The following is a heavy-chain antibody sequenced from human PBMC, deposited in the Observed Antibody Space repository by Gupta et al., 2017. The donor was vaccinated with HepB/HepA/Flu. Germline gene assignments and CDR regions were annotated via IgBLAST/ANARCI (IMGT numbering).Heavy chain of an antibody. CDR1: GSTSRTYE. CDR3: AREEHSYGYS. CDR2: ISTSGSTI. J-gene: IGHJ4*02. Sequence: EVRLLELGGALLRPGGSLRLPCAPSGSTSRTYELNWVRQVPGKGLEWVSYISTSGSTIYYADSVKGRFTISRDNAKNSVYLQMTTLRVEDTAIYYCAREEHSYGYSWGQGTLVTVSS. V-gene: IGHV3-48*03. D-gene: IGHD5-18*01.